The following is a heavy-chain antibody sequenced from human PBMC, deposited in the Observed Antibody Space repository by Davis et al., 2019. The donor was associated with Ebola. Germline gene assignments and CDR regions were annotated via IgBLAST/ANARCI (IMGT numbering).Heavy chain of an antibody. Sequence: GGSLRLSCAASGFTFDTYGLMWVRLPPGKGLEWVSGISWNGDIIGYTDSVKGRFSISRDNAKNSLYLQMNSLRAEDMALYYCAKGHYYDSTFNYFDSWGQGTLVTVSS. CDR3: AKGHYYDSTFNYFDS. J-gene: IGHJ4*02. D-gene: IGHD3-22*01. CDR1: GFTFDTYG. CDR2: ISWNGDII. V-gene: IGHV3-20*04.